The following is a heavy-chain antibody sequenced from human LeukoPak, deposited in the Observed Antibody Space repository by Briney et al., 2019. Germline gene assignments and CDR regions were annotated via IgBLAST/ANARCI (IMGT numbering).Heavy chain of an antibody. D-gene: IGHD6-19*01. CDR3: AREVADPYYFDY. J-gene: IGHJ4*02. Sequence: ASVNVSCKASGYTFTGYYMHWVRQAPGQGLEWMGWINPNSGGTNYAQKFQGWVTKTRDTSISTAYMELSRLRSDDTAVYYCAREVADPYYFDYWGQGTLVTVSS. CDR1: GYTFTGYY. V-gene: IGHV1-2*04. CDR2: INPNSGGT.